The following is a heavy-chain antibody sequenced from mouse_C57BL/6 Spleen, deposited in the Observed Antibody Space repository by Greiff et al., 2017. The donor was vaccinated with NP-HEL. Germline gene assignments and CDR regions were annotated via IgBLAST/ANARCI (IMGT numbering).Heavy chain of an antibody. J-gene: IGHJ1*03. CDR3: ARWKQGNGYFDV. CDR2: INPYNGDT. CDR1: GYSFTGYF. Sequence: EVQLQQSGPELVKPGDSVKISCKASGYSFTGYFMNWVMQSHGKSLEWIGRINPYNGDTFYNQKFKGKATLTVDKSSSTAHMELRSLTSEDSAVYYCARWKQGNGYFDVWGTGTTVTVSS. V-gene: IGHV1-20*01. D-gene: IGHD2-1*01.